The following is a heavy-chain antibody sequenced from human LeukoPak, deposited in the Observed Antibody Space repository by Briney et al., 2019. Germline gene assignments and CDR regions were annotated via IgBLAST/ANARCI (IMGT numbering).Heavy chain of an antibody. J-gene: IGHJ4*02. CDR2: INHSGSS. Sequence: TSSETLSLTCSVSGGSIGTNWWSWVRQPPGKGLEWIGEINHSGSSNYNPSLKSRVTISVDTSKNQFSLKLSSVTAADTAVYYCARSGTYQHSSSYDYWGQGTLVTVSS. D-gene: IGHD6-13*01. CDR3: ARSGTYQHSSSYDY. V-gene: IGHV4-4*02. CDR1: GGSIGTNW.